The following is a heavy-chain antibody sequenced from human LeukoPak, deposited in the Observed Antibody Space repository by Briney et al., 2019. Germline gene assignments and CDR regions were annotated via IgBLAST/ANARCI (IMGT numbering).Heavy chain of an antibody. CDR2: ISGNGGST. D-gene: IGHD5-18*01. J-gene: IGHJ4*02. CDR3: AKDRIGKYSYAFDVGWEY. CDR1: EFTFSSYA. V-gene: IGHV3-23*01. Sequence: GGTLRLFCAAAEFTFSSYAMSWVRQAPGKGLEWVSAISGNGGSTYYADSVKGRFTISRDNSTNTLDLQMNSLRAEAMSVYYCAKDRIGKYSYAFDVGWEYWGQGTLVTVSS.